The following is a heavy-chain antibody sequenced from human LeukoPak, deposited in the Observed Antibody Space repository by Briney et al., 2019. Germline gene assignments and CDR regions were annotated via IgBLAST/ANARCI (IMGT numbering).Heavy chain of an antibody. D-gene: IGHD2-2*01. J-gene: IGHJ4*02. V-gene: IGHV3-9*01. CDR2: ISWNSGSI. Sequence: GGSLRLSCAASGFTFDDYAMHWVWQAPGKGLEWVSGISWNSGSIGYVDSVKGRFTISRDNAKNSLYLQMNSLRAEDTAVYYCARPGVYSTGRYWHDYWGQGTLVTVSS. CDR3: ARPGVYSTGRYWHDY. CDR1: GFTFDDYA.